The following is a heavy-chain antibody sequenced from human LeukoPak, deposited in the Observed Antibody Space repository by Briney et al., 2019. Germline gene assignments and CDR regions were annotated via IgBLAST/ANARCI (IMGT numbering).Heavy chain of an antibody. V-gene: IGHV3-7*01. J-gene: IGHJ3*02. CDR2: IKQDGSER. CDR3: ASEHSSTWYRAFDI. D-gene: IGHD2-2*01. Sequence: PGGSLRLSCAASGFTFSYYWMSWVRQAPGKGLEWVANIKQDGSERYYVDSAKGRFTISRDNAKNSLYLQMNSLRAEDTAVYYCASEHSSTWYRAFDIWGQGTMVTVSS. CDR1: GFTFSYYW.